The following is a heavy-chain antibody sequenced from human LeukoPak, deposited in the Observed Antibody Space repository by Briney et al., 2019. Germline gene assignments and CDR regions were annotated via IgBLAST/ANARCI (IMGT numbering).Heavy chain of an antibody. D-gene: IGHD6-13*01. Sequence: GGSLTLSCAASGFTFSIYAMSWVPHAPGKGLEWVSSISGSGGSTYYADSAKGRFTISRDNSKNTLYLQMNSLRAEDTAVYSCAKDHPHGSSWYYFDYCGQGSLVTVSS. CDR1: GFTFSIYA. J-gene: IGHJ4*02. CDR3: AKDHPHGSSWYYFDY. V-gene: IGHV3-23*01. CDR2: ISGSGGST.